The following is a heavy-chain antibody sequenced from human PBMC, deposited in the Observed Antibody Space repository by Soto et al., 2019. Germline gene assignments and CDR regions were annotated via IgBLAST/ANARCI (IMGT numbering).Heavy chain of an antibody. Sequence: PGGSLRLSCAASGFTSSSYGMHWVRQAPGKGLEWVAVISYDGSNKYYADSVKGRFTISRDNSKNTLYLQMNSLRAEDTAVYYCAKDPTSSSWLYYRLDVWGQGTTVTVSS. V-gene: IGHV3-30*18. D-gene: IGHD6-13*01. J-gene: IGHJ6*02. CDR3: AKDPTSSSWLYYRLDV. CDR2: ISYDGSNK. CDR1: GFTSSSYG.